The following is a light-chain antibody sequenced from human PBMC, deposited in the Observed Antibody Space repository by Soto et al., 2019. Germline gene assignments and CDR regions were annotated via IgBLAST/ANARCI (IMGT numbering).Light chain of an antibody. J-gene: IGKJ1*01. CDR1: QGINNF. CDR2: AAS. Sequence: DIPMTQSPSSLSASIGDRVTITCRASQGINNFLAWYQQKPGEAPKLLLYAASILRSGVPSRFSGSGSGTIFTLTISSLQPEDVATYYCQKYNSPPRTFGQGTRV. CDR3: QKYNSPPRT. V-gene: IGKV1-27*01.